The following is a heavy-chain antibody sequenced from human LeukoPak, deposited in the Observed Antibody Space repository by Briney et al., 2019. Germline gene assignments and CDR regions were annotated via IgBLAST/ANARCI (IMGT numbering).Heavy chain of an antibody. CDR3: AREREFDY. Sequence: GGSLRLSCAASGFTLTKHAMSWVRQAPGKGLEWVSYISSSSSTIYYADSVKGRFTISRDNAKNSLYLQMNSLRAEDTAVYYCAREREFDYWGQGTLVTVSS. J-gene: IGHJ4*02. V-gene: IGHV3-48*04. CDR2: ISSSSSTI. CDR1: GFTLTKHA.